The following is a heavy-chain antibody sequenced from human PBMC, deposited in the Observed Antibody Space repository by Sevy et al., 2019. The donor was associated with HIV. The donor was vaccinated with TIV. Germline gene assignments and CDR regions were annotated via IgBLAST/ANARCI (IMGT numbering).Heavy chain of an antibody. CDR3: AREGCTKPHDY. J-gene: IGHJ4*02. D-gene: IGHD2-8*01. Sequence: GSLRLSCAASGFTFSKYSMSWIRQTPGKGLEWVSTFSFGCGKINDADSVKGRFTISRDDSRNTFYLQMNSLRAEDTAIYYCAREGCTKPHDYWGQGTVVTVSS. CDR2: FSFGCGKI. CDR1: GFTFSKYS. V-gene: IGHV3-23*01.